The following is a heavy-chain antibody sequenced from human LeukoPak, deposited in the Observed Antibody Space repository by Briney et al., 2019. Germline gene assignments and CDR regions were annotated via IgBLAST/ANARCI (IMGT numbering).Heavy chain of an antibody. CDR2: IIPILGTA. CDR1: GGTFSSYA. V-gene: IGHV1-69*06. CDR3: ARGDILTGYYFDY. D-gene: IGHD3-9*01. J-gene: IGHJ4*02. Sequence: GSSVKVSCKASGGTFSSYATSWVRQAPGQGLEWMGGIIPILGTANYAQKFQGRVTITADKSTSTAYMELSSLRSEDTAVYYCARGDILTGYYFDYWGQGTLVTVSS.